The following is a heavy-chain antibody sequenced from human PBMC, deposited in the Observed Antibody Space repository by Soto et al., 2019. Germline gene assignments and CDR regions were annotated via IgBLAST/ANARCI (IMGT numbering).Heavy chain of an antibody. J-gene: IGHJ4*02. CDR3: ARGSGSYYTLLDY. D-gene: IGHD1-26*01. CDR2: MNPNSGNT. V-gene: IGHV1-8*01. CDR1: GYTFTSYD. Sequence: QVQLVQSGAEVKKPGASVKVSCKASGYTFTSYDINWVRQATGQGLEWMGWMNPNSGNTGYAQKFQGRVTITADESTSTAYMELSSLRSEDTAVYYCARGSGSYYTLLDYWGQGTLVTVSS.